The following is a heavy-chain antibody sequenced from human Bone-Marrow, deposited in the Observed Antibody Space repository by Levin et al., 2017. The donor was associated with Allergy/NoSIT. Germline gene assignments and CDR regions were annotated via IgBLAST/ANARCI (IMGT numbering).Heavy chain of an antibody. CDR3: AGDDGS. CDR1: GLIVSNNY. CDR2: IYSDGST. Sequence: GGSLRLSCAVSGLIVSNNYMNWVRQAPGKGLEWVSVIYSDGSTYYGDSVKGRFTISRDNSRNTLYLQMNSLRVEDTAVYYCAGDDGSWGQGTLVTVSS. V-gene: IGHV3-66*02. J-gene: IGHJ4*02. D-gene: IGHD3-16*01.